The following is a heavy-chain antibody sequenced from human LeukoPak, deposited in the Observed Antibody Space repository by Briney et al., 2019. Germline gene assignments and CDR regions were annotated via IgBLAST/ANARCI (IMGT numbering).Heavy chain of an antibody. CDR1: GGSISSSSYY. Sequence: PSETLSLTCTVSGGSISSSSYYWGWIRQPPGKGLEWIGSIYYSGSTYYNPSLKSRVTISVGTSKNQFSLKLSSVTAADTAVYYCARRPDDFWSGYYFHWGQGTLVTVSS. CDR3: ARRPDDFWSGYYFH. V-gene: IGHV4-39*01. D-gene: IGHD3-3*01. CDR2: IYYSGST. J-gene: IGHJ4*02.